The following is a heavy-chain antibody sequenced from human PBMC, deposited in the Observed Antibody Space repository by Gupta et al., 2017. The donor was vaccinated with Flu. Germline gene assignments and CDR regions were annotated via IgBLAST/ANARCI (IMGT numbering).Heavy chain of an antibody. CDR1: GFTFDDYR. D-gene: IGHD1-1*01. Sequence: EVQLVESGGGFVQPGKSLRLSCSASGFTFDDYRMHWVRQPPGKGLEWVAGISWNSAVVQYADSVQGRFTVSRDNAERSLYLEVSSLRVEDKAFYYCVRLKGLTLGAKTGPFDSWGQGTQVTVSS. V-gene: IGHV3-9*01. CDR2: ISWNSAVV. CDR3: VRLKGLTLGAKTGPFDS. J-gene: IGHJ4*02.